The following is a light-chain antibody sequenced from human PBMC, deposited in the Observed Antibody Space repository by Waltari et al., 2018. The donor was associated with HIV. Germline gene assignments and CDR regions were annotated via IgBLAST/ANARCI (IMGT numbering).Light chain of an antibody. CDR1: SSNIGAGYD. J-gene: IGLJ2*01. Sequence: QSVLTQPPSVSGAPGQRVTISCTGSSSNIGAGYDVYWFQQLPGTAPNLLTHGNSNRPSGVPDRFSGSKSGTSASLAITGLQAEDEADYYCQSYDSSLSGYVVFGGGTKLTVL. V-gene: IGLV1-40*01. CDR2: GNS. CDR3: QSYDSSLSGYVV.